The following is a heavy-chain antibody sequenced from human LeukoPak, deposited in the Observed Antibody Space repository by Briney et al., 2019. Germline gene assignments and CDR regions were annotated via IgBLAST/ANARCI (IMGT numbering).Heavy chain of an antibody. V-gene: IGHV4-59*01. CDR1: GGSISSYY. D-gene: IGHD4-17*01. J-gene: IGHJ1*01. CDR2: IYYSGST. CDR3: AIEDNYGDHYFQH. Sequence: PSETLSLTCTVSGGSISSYYWSWIRQPPGKGLEWIGYIYYSGSTNYNPSLKSRVTISVDTSKNQFSLKLSSVTAADTAVYYCAIEDNYGDHYFQHWGQGTLVTVSS.